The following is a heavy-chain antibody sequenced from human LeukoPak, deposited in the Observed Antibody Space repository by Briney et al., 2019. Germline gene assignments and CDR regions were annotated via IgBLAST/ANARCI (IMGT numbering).Heavy chain of an antibody. CDR3: AKVGDYVWGSYRHPYFDY. V-gene: IGHV3-30-3*01. D-gene: IGHD3-16*02. CDR2: ISYNGSNK. CDR1: GFTFSSYT. J-gene: IGHJ4*02. Sequence: GRSLRLSCAASGFTFSSYTMHWVRQAPGKGLEWVAVISYNGSNKYYADSVKGRFTISRDNSKNTLYLQMSSLRAEDTAVYYCAKVGDYVWGSYRHPYFDYWGQGTLVTVSS.